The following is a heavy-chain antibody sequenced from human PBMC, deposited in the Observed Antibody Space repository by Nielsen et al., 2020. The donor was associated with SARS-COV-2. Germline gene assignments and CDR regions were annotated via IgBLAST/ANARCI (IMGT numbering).Heavy chain of an antibody. D-gene: IGHD2-15*01. V-gene: IGHV3-33*01. CDR2: IWYDGSNK. CDR1: GFTFSSYG. CDR3: ARRSIGSAPYYFDY. Sequence: GGSLRLSCAASGFTFSSYGMHWVRQAPGKGLEWVAVIWYDGSNKYYADSVKGRFTISRDNSKNTLYLQMNSLRAEDTAVYYCARRSIGSAPYYFDYWGQGTLVTVSS. J-gene: IGHJ4*02.